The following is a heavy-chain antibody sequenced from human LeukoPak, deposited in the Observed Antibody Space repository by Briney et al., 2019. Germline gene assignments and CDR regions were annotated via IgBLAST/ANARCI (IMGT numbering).Heavy chain of an antibody. J-gene: IGHJ4*02. V-gene: IGHV3-30*02. CDR3: APRVVVITAPFDY. CDR2: IQYDGTDK. D-gene: IGHD2-21*01. CDR1: GFTFSSFG. Sequence: PGGSLRLSCAASGFTFSSFGMHWVRQAPGKGLEWVAFIQYDGTDKYYADSVKGRFTISRDNSKNTLYLQMNSLRPEDTAVYYCAPRVVVITAPFDYWGQGTLVTVSS.